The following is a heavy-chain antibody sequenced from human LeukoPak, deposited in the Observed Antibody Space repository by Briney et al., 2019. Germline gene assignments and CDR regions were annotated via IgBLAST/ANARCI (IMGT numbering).Heavy chain of an antibody. CDR3: ARDRYGDYVSAFDI. Sequence: PGGSLRLSCAASGFTFSSYSMNWVRQAPGKGLEWVSSISSSSSYIYYADSVKGRFTISRVNAKNSLYLQMNSLRAEDTAVYYCARDRYGDYVSAFDIWGQGTMVTVSS. D-gene: IGHD4-17*01. V-gene: IGHV3-21*01. CDR1: GFTFSSYS. CDR2: ISSSSSYI. J-gene: IGHJ3*02.